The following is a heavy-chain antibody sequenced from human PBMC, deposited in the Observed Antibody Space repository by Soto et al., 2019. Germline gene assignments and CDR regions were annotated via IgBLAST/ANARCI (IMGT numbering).Heavy chain of an antibody. Sequence: GGSLILSCAASGFTFSTYAMHWVRQAPGKGLEWVAVISYDGSNKYYADSVKGRFTISRDNSKNTLYLQMNSLRAEDTAVYYCARASPVLDFDYWGQGTLVTVSS. V-gene: IGHV3-30-3*01. CDR2: ISYDGSNK. J-gene: IGHJ4*02. D-gene: IGHD6-6*01. CDR1: GFTFSTYA. CDR3: ARASPVLDFDY.